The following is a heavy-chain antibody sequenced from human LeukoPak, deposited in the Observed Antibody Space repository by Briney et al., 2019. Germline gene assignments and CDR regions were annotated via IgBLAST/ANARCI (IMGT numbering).Heavy chain of an antibody. CDR1: GYTFTGYY. Sequence: GASVKVSCKASGYTFTGYYMHWVRQAPGQGLEWMGWINPNSGGTNYAQKFQGRVTMTRDTSISTAYMELSRLRSDDTAVYYCARTRGVPAANAYYYYYMDVWGKGTTVTVSS. CDR3: ARTRGVPAANAYYYYYMDV. J-gene: IGHJ6*03. V-gene: IGHV1-2*02. CDR2: INPNSGGT. D-gene: IGHD2-2*01.